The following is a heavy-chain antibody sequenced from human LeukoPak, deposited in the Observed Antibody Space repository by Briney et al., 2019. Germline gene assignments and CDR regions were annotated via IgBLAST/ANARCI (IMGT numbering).Heavy chain of an antibody. Sequence: SETLSLTCTVSGYSISSGYYWGWIRQPPGKGLEWIGSIYHSGSTYYNPSLKSRVTISVDTSKNQFSLKLSSVTAADTAVYYCARVVGCSGGSCYLSWWFDPWGQGTLVTVSS. V-gene: IGHV4-38-2*02. D-gene: IGHD2-15*01. CDR2: IYHSGST. CDR3: ARVVGCSGGSCYLSWWFDP. J-gene: IGHJ5*02. CDR1: GYSISSGYY.